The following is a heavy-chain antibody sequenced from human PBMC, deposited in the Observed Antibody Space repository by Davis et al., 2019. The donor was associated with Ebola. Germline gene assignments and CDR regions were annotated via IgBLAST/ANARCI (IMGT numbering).Heavy chain of an antibody. CDR3: AKGGVGSSSSKISDY. V-gene: IGHV3-11*01. CDR2: ISSSGSTI. CDR1: GFTFSDYY. J-gene: IGHJ4*02. D-gene: IGHD2-2*01. Sequence: PGGSLRLSCAASGFTFSDYYMSWIRQAPGKGLEWVSYISSSGSTIYYADSVKGRFTISRDNSKNTLYLQMSSLIADDTAVYYCAKGGVGSSSSKISDYWGQGTLVTVSS.